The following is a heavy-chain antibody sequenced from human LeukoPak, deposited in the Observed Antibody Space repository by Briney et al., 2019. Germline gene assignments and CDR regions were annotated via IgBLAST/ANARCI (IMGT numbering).Heavy chain of an antibody. D-gene: IGHD3-22*01. CDR1: GGSISSYY. V-gene: IGHV4-4*07. CDR2: IYTSGST. J-gene: IGHJ4*02. Sequence: PSETLSITCTVSGGSISSYYWSWIRQPAGKGLEWIGRIYTSGSTNYNPSLKSRVTMSVDTSKNQFSLKLSSVTAAHTAVYYCARVQGNYYDSSGYYYFDYWGQGTLVTVSS. CDR3: ARVQGNYYDSSGYYYFDY.